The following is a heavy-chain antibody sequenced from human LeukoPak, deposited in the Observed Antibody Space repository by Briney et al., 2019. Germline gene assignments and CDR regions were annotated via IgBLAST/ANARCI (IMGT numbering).Heavy chain of an antibody. D-gene: IGHD3-22*01. V-gene: IGHV4-59*01. CDR2: IYYSGST. CDR1: GGSISSYY. CDR3: ARSEDYYDSSGYLPD. J-gene: IGHJ4*02. Sequence: SETLSLTCTVSGGSISSYYWSWIRQPPGKGLEWIGYIYYSGSTNYNPSLKSRVTISVDTSKNQFSLKLSSVTAADTAVYYCARSEDYYDSSGYLPDWGQGTLVTVSS.